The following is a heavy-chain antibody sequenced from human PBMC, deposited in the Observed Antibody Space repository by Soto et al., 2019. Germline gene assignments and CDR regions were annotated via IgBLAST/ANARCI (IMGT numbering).Heavy chain of an antibody. CDR2: ISYDGSNK. CDR3: AKDRASSGWYTWADY. V-gene: IGHV3-30*18. J-gene: IGHJ4*02. D-gene: IGHD6-19*01. CDR1: GFTFSSYG. Sequence: QVQLVESGGGVVQPGRSLRLSCAASGFTFSSYGMHWVRQAPGKGLEWVAVISYDGSNKYYADSVKGRFTISRDNSKNTLYLQMNSLRAEDTAVYYCAKDRASSGWYTWADYWGQGTLVTVSS.